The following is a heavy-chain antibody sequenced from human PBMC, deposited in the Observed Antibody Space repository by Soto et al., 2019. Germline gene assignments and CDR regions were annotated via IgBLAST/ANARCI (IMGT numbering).Heavy chain of an antibody. CDR3: ARLRGPYGGTSRGVFDI. V-gene: IGHV1-69*06. Sequence: QVQLVQSGAEVKKPGSSVKVSCKASAVSFSSNALTWVRQAPGQGLEWMGGIIPYFHTANYAQKFQGRVTITADKSTSTAYMELSILRSEDTAVYYCARLRGPYGGTSRGVFDIWGQGTMVTVSS. CDR1: AVSFSSNA. J-gene: IGHJ3*02. CDR2: IIPYFHTA. D-gene: IGHD4-17*01.